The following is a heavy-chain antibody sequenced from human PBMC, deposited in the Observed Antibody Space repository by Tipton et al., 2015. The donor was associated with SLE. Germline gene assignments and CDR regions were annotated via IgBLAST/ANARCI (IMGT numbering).Heavy chain of an antibody. V-gene: IGHV3-33*01. CDR2: IWHDGSKK. CDR3: ARDGQQLEYGHYFDY. CDR1: RFTFSTYG. Sequence: SLRLSCVASRFTFSTYGMHWVRQAPGKGLEWVATIWHDGSKKQYAEFVKGRFTISRDNSKNTLYLEMNSLGAEDTAVYYCARDGQQLEYGHYFDYWGQGTLVTVSS. D-gene: IGHD1-1*01. J-gene: IGHJ4*02.